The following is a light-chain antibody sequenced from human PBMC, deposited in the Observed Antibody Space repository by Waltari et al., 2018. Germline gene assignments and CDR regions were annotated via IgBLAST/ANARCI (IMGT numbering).Light chain of an antibody. CDR1: SSDVGGYNY. CDR3: SSYTSVTTAAYV. CDR2: DVN. V-gene: IGLV2-14*04. Sequence: TISCTGTSSDVGGYNYVSWYQQHPGKVPKLMIYDVNKRPSGVSTRFSGSKSGNTASLTISGLQAEDEADYYCSSYTSVTTAAYVFGTGSKVTVL. J-gene: IGLJ1*01.